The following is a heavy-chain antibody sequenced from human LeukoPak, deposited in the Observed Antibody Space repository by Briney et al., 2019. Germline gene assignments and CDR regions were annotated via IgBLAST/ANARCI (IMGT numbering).Heavy chain of an antibody. Sequence: GGSLRLSCAASGFTFSSYAMSWVRQAPGKGLEWVSAISGSSGSTYYADSVKGRFTISRDNSKNTLYLQMNSLRAEDTAVYYCAKHKYSSSWYRRNWFDPWGQGTLVTVSS. CDR1: GFTFSSYA. V-gene: IGHV3-23*01. CDR3: AKHKYSSSWYRRNWFDP. J-gene: IGHJ5*02. D-gene: IGHD6-13*01. CDR2: ISGSSGST.